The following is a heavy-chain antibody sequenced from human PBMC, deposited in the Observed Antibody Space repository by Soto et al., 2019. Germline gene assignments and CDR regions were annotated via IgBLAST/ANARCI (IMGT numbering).Heavy chain of an antibody. CDR3: QKGGGNNWNDVPGCFAP. V-gene: IGHV3-9*01. CDR2: ISWNSGSI. CDR1: GFTFDDYA. Sequence: PGGSLRLSCAASGFTFDDYAMHWVRQAPGKGLEWVSGISWNSGSIGYADSVKGRFTISRDNAKNSLYRQMNSLRAEGTGWYYCQKGGGNNWNDVPGCFAPWGQGTLVTFSS. D-gene: IGHD1-20*01. J-gene: IGHJ5*02.